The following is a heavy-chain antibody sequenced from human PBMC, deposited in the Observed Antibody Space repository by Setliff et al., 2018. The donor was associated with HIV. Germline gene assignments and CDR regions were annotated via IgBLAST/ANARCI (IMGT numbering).Heavy chain of an antibody. CDR1: GYSFTDYY. J-gene: IGHJ4*01. D-gene: IGHD2-15*01. CDR2: INPNRGGT. Sequence: ASVKVSCKASGYSFTDYYMHWVRQAPGQGLEWMGWINPNRGGTNYAQKFQGRASMTRNTSISTAYMELSSLRSEDPAVYYCARVGSYWTQFDYWGQGTLVTVSS. CDR3: ARVGSYWTQFDY. V-gene: IGHV1-2*02.